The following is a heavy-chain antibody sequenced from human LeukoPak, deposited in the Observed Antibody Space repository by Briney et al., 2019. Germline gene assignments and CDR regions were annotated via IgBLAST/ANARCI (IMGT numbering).Heavy chain of an antibody. CDR2: IKQDETEK. D-gene: IGHD5-24*01. V-gene: IGHV3-7*01. J-gene: IGHJ4*02. CDR3: ARDSGYTYYFDY. CDR1: GFTFSNFW. Sequence: GGSLRLSCTASGFTFSNFWMGWVRQAPGKGLEWVANIKQDETEKFYLGSVKGRFTISRDNAKNSLYLQMNSLRAEDTAVYYCARDSGYTYYFDYWGQGTLVTVSS.